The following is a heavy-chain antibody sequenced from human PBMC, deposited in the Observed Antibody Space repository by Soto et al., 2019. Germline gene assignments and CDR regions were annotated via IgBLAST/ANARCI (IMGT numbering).Heavy chain of an antibody. Sequence: SETLSLTCAVSGGSISSGGYSWSWIRQPPGKGLEWIGYIYHSGSTYYNPPLKSRVTISVDRSKNQFSLKLSSVTAADTAVYYCASGDYYYGSGGPWFDPWGQGTLVTVSS. CDR1: GGSISSGGYS. V-gene: IGHV4-30-2*01. CDR3: ASGDYYYGSGGPWFDP. J-gene: IGHJ5*02. CDR2: IYHSGST. D-gene: IGHD3-10*01.